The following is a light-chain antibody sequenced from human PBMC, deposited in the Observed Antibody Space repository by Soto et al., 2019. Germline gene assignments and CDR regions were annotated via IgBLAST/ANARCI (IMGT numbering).Light chain of an antibody. CDR3: QQYNNWRGT. Sequence: EIVLTQSPGTLSLSPGERATLSCRASQSVSNIYLAWYQQKPGQAPRLLIYGASNRATGIPDRFSGSGSGTDFTLTISSLQSEDFAVYYCQQYNNWRGTFGQGTKVDIK. J-gene: IGKJ1*01. V-gene: IGKV3-20*01. CDR2: GAS. CDR1: QSVSNIY.